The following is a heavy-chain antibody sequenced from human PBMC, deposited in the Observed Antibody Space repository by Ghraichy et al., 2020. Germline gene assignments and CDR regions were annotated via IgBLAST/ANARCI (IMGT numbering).Heavy chain of an antibody. Sequence: GESLNISCAASGFTFSDYYMSWIRQAPGKGLEWVSYISSSGSTIYYADSVKGRFTISRDNAKNSLYLQMNSLRAEDTAVYYCARDEWASGPAGRLPRFWGQGTLVTVSS. D-gene: IGHD2-2*01. J-gene: IGHJ4*02. CDR2: ISSSGSTI. V-gene: IGHV3-11*01. CDR1: GFTFSDYY. CDR3: ARDEWASGPAGRLPRF.